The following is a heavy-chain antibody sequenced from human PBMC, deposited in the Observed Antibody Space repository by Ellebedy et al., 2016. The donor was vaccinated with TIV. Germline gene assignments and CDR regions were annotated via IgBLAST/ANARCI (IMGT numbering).Heavy chain of an antibody. J-gene: IGHJ4*02. Sequence: PGGSLRLSCATSGFTFSHYGMQWVRQAPGEALEWVAVIAHDGSVIHYADSVKGRFTISRDNYKNTLSLQMYSLRPEDTAVYYCAKERDQLASTSFDSWGQGNLVTVSS. CDR3: AKERDQLASTSFDS. CDR1: GFTFSHYG. V-gene: IGHV3-30*18. CDR2: IAHDGSVI. D-gene: IGHD1-1*01.